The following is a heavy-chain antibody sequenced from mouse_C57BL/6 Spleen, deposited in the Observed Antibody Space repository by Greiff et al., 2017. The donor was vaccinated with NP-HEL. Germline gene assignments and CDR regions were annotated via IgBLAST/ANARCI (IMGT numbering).Heavy chain of an antibody. D-gene: IGHD2-3*01. J-gene: IGHJ2*01. V-gene: IGHV5-6*01. CDR3: ARQRDGYPLDY. CDR1: GFTFSSYG. CDR2: ISSGGSYT. Sequence: EVKLVESGGDLVKPGGSLKLSCAASGFTFSSYGMSWVRQTPDKRLEWVATISSGGSYTYYPDSVKGRFTISRYNAKNTLYLQMSSLKSEDTAMYYCARQRDGYPLDYWGQGTTLTVSS.